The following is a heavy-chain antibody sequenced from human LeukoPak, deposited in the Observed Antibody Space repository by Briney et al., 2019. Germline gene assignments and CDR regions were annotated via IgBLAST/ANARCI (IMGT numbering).Heavy chain of an antibody. CDR3: AREWQGGIAAAGTRIEGDY. J-gene: IGHJ4*02. V-gene: IGHV3-7*01. D-gene: IGHD6-13*01. Sequence: QTGGSLRLSCAVSGFSVSGYWMTWVRQAPGMGLEWVANIKQDGSEKNYVDSVKGRFTISRDNAENSLFLQMNSLRVEDTAVYYCAREWQGGIAAAGTRIEGDYWGQGTLVAVSS. CDR2: IKQDGSEK. CDR1: GFSVSGYW.